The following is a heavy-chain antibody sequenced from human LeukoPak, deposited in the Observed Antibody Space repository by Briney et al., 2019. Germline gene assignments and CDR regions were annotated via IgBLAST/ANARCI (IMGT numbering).Heavy chain of an antibody. CDR3: AKDLSTVTTGFGYFDY. D-gene: IGHD4-17*01. Sequence: GGSLRLSCAASGFTFSGSAMHWVRQASGKGLEWVGRIRSKANSYATAYAASVKGRFTISRDDSKNTLYLQMNSLRAEDTAIYYCAKDLSTVTTGFGYFDYWGQGSLVTVSS. V-gene: IGHV3-73*01. J-gene: IGHJ4*02. CDR1: GFTFSGSA. CDR2: IRSKANSYAT.